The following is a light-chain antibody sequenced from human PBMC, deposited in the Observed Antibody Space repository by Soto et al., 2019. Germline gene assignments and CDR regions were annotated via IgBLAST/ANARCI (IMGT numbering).Light chain of an antibody. J-gene: IGKJ2*01. V-gene: IGKV1-5*01. CDR2: DAS. Sequence: DIQMTQSPSTLSASVGDRVTITCRASQSISSWLAWYQQKPGKAPKLLIYDASSLESGVPSRFSGSGSGTEFTLTIISLKPDDFATYYCQQYNSYSPYTFGQGTKLEIK. CDR1: QSISSW. CDR3: QQYNSYSPYT.